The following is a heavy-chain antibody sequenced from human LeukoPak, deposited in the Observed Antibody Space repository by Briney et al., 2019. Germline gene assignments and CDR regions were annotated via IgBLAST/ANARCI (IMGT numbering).Heavy chain of an antibody. V-gene: IGHV1-2*02. D-gene: IGHD4-23*01. CDR2: INPNSGGT. CDR1: GYTFTGYY. CDR3: ARDGLRWQRGSFDI. Sequence: ASVKVSCKASGYTFTGYYMHWVRQAPGQGLEWMGWINPNSGGTNYAQKFQGRVTMTRDTSISTAYMELSRLRSDDTAVYYCARDGLRWQRGSFDIWGQGTMVTVSS. J-gene: IGHJ3*02.